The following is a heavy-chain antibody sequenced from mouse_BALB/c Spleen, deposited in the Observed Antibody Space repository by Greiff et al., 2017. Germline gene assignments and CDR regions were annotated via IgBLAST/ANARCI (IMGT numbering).Heavy chain of an antibody. V-gene: IGHV3-2*02. Sequence: EVKLMDSGPGLVKPSQSLSLTCTVTGYSITSDYAWNWIRQFPGNKLEWMGYISYSGSTSYNPSLKSRISITRDTSKNQFFLQLNSVTTEDTATKNCARMGYGNSYYGDYWGQGTTLTVSS. CDR3: ARMGYGNSYYGDY. CDR2: ISYSGST. J-gene: IGHJ2*01. D-gene: IGHD2-10*02. CDR1: GYSITSDYA.